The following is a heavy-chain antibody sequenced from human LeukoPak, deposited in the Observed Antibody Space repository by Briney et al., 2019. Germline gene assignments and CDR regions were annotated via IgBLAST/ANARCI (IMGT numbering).Heavy chain of an antibody. V-gene: IGHV3-7*01. CDR3: ARDYLRTTVTAPWYFDL. J-gene: IGHJ2*01. D-gene: IGHD4-17*01. CDR2: IKQDGSEK. Sequence: GGSLRLSCAASGFTFSSYWMSWVRQAPGKGLEWVANIKQDGSEKYYVDSVKGRFTISRDNAKNSLYLQMNSLRAEDTAVYYCARDYLRTTVTAPWYFDLWGQGTLVTVSS. CDR1: GFTFSSYW.